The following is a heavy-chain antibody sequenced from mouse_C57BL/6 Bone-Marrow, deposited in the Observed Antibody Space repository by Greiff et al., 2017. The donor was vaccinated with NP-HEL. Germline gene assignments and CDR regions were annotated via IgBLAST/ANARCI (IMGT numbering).Heavy chain of an antibody. J-gene: IGHJ2*01. CDR2: INPGSGGT. V-gene: IGHV1-54*01. Sequence: QVQLQQSGAELVRPGTSVKVSCKASGYAFTNYLIEWVKQRPGQGLEWIGVINPGSGGTNYNEKFKGKATLTADKSSSTAYMQLSSLTSEDSAVYFCAREDDGYPDYWGQGTTLTVSS. CDR1: GYAFTNYL. D-gene: IGHD2-3*01. CDR3: AREDDGYPDY.